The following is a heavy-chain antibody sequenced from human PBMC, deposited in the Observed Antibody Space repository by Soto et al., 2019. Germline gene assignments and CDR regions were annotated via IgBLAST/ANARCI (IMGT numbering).Heavy chain of an antibody. D-gene: IGHD3-9*01. CDR2: IYWNDDE. V-gene: IGHV2-5*01. J-gene: IGHJ4*02. Sequence: QITLKESGPTLVKPTQTLTLTCTFSGFSLTTTGVNVGWIRQPPGKALEWLALIYWNDDERYSPSLKSRLTITTDTSKNQVVLTMTNMDPVDTATYHCAHREYDIVRYWGQGTLVTVSS. CDR1: GFSLTTTGVN. CDR3: AHREYDIVRY.